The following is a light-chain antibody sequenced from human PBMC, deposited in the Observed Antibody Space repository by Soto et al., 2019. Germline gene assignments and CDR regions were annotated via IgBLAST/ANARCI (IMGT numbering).Light chain of an antibody. Sequence: EIVLTQSPATLSVSPGERATLSCRASQSVSSNLAWYQQKPGQAPRLLIYGASSRATGIPDRFSGSGSGTDFTLTISRLEPDDFAVYYCQQYGSSPRTFGQGTKVDIK. CDR2: GAS. J-gene: IGKJ1*01. V-gene: IGKV3-20*01. CDR3: QQYGSSPRT. CDR1: QSVSSN.